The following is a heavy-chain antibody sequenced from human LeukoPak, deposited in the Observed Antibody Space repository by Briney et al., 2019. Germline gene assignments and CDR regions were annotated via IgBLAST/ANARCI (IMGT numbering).Heavy chain of an antibody. J-gene: IGHJ4*02. CDR3: ARVESGSYLIDY. V-gene: IGHV3-33*01. CDR2: IWYDGSNK. Sequence: PGGSLRLSCAASGFTFSSYGMHWVRQAPGKGLEWVAVIWYDGSNKYYADSVKGRFTISRDNSKNTLYLQMNSLRAEDTAVYYCARVESGSYLIDYWGQGTLVTVSS. CDR1: GFTFSSYG. D-gene: IGHD1-26*01.